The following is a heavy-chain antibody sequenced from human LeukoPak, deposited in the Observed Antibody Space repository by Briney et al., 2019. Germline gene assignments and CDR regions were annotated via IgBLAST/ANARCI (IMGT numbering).Heavy chain of an antibody. V-gene: IGHV3-23*01. J-gene: IGHJ4*02. Sequence: QTGGSLRLSCAASGFTFSSYAMSWVRQAPGRGLGWVSSITGSGATTYYADSVKGRFTVSRDNSKNTLYLQMNSLRAEDTAVYHCARGATSEDTAIVTGYWGQGTLVTVSS. CDR3: ARGATSEDTAIVTGY. CDR1: GFTFSSYA. CDR2: ITGSGATT. D-gene: IGHD5-18*01.